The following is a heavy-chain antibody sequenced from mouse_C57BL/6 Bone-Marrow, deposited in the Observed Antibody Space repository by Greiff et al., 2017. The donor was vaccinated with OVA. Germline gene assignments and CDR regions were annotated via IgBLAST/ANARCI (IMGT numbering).Heavy chain of an antibody. CDR1: GYTFTSYW. J-gene: IGHJ2*01. V-gene: IGHV1-55*01. CDR2: LYPGSGST. CDR3: ARPEIYDGYFHFDY. D-gene: IGHD2-3*01. Sequence: QVQLQQPGAELVKPGASVKMSCKASGYTFTSYWITWVKQRPGQGLEWIGDLYPGSGSTNYNEKFKSKATLTVDTSSSTAYMQLSSLTSEDSAVYYCARPEIYDGYFHFDYWGQGTTLTVSS.